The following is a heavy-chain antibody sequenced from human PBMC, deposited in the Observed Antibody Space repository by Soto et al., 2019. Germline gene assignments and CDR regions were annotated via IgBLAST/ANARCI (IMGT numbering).Heavy chain of an antibody. V-gene: IGHV4-39*02. Sequence: SETLSLTCTVSGGSISSSSYYWGWIRQPPGKGLEWIGSIYHGGSTYYNPSLNSRVTLSIDMTNNHVSLILNSVTAADTAVYYCARVGPWVPYYYDSSPYTFENWFDPWGQGTLVTVSS. CDR3: ARVGPWVPYYYDSSPYTFENWFDP. CDR1: GGSISSSSYY. J-gene: IGHJ5*02. D-gene: IGHD3-22*01. CDR2: IYHGGST.